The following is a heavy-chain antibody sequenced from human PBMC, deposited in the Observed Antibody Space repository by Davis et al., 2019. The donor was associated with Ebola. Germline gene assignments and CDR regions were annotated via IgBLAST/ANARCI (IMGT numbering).Heavy chain of an antibody. CDR1: GGSISSYY. CDR3: ATSVAGEYQLRNWYFDL. Sequence: PSETLSLTCTVSGGSISSYYWSWIRQPPGKGLEWIGYIYYSGSTNYNPSLKSRVTISVDTSKNQFSLKLSSVTAADTAVYYCATSVAGEYQLRNWYFDLWGRGTLVTVSS. J-gene: IGHJ2*01. V-gene: IGHV4-59*01. CDR2: IYYSGST. D-gene: IGHD2-2*01.